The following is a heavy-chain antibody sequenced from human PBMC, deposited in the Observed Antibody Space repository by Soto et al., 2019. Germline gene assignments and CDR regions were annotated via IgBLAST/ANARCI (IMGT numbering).Heavy chain of an antibody. D-gene: IGHD6-19*01. J-gene: IGHJ4*02. Sequence: GGSLRLSCAASGFTFSSYAMSWVRQAPGKGLEWVSAISGSGGSTYYADSVKGRFTISRDNSKNTLYLQMNSLRAEDTAVYYCAKLSGGRSGWYYFDYWGQGTLVTVSS. V-gene: IGHV3-23*01. CDR3: AKLSGGRSGWYYFDY. CDR2: ISGSGGST. CDR1: GFTFSSYA.